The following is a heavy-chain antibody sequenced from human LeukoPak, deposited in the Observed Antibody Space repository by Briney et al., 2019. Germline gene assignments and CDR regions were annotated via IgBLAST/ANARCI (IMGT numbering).Heavy chain of an antibody. J-gene: IGHJ6*02. Sequence: SETLSLTCTVSGGSISSYYWSWIRQPPGKGLEWIGYIYYSGSTNYNPSPKSRVTISVDTSKNQFSLKLSSVTAADTAVYYCARTGCSGGSCYRYYYYGMDVWGQGTTVTVSS. D-gene: IGHD2-15*01. CDR2: IYYSGST. V-gene: IGHV4-59*01. CDR3: ARTGCSGGSCYRYYYYGMDV. CDR1: GGSISSYY.